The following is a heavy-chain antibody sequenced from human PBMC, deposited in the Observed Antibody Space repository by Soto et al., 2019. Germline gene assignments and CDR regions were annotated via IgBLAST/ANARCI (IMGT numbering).Heavy chain of an antibody. Sequence: PGVSLRLSCAASGFTFSSYSMNWVRQAPGKGLEWVSSISSSSSYIYYADSVKGRFTISRDNAKNSLYLQMNSLRAEDTAVYYCARDPYYYDSSGYYPNWFDPWGQGT. CDR3: ARDPYYYDSSGYYPNWFDP. CDR1: GFTFSSYS. J-gene: IGHJ5*02. D-gene: IGHD3-22*01. CDR2: ISSSSSYI. V-gene: IGHV3-21*01.